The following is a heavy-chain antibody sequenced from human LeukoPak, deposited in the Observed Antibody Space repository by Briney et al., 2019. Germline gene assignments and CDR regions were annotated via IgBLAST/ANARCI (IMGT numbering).Heavy chain of an antibody. CDR3: ARGRRDIVVVPAAHNWFDP. J-gene: IGHJ5*02. CDR2: INHSGST. V-gene: IGHV4-34*01. Sequence: SETLSLTCAVYGGSFSGYYWSWIRQPPGKGLEWIGEINHSGSTNYNPSPRNRVTISVDTSRNQFSLRLSSVTAADTAVYYCARGRRDIVVVPAAHNWFDPWGPGNPGNRLL. CDR1: GGSFSGYY. D-gene: IGHD2-2*01.